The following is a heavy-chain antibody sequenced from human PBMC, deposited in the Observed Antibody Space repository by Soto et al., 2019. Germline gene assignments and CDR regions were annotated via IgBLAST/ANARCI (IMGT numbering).Heavy chain of an antibody. V-gene: IGHV4-59*08. CDR2: LSSSGAT. J-gene: IGHJ3*02. Sequence: QMQLEESGPGLVKPSETLSLTCSVSGGSVSDYDWHWIRQSPGKGLESIGDLSSSGATSYSPPLTSRVTISLDASKKQLSLKMTSVTAADAALYYCASNIWNDAADRDGTLNIWGQGTQVTVSS. CDR1: GGSVSDYD. CDR3: ASNIWNDAADRDGTLNI. D-gene: IGHD1-1*01.